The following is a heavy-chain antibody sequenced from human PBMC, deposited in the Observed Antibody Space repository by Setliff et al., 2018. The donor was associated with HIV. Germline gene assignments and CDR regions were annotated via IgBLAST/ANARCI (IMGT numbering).Heavy chain of an antibody. CDR1: GYTFTSYA. D-gene: IGHD6-13*01. J-gene: IGHJ4*02. Sequence: ASVKVSCKASGYTFTSYAMHRVRQAPGQRLEWMGWINAGNGNTKYSQRFQGRVTITRDTSASTAYMELSSLRSEDTAVYYCAKTIAAAATLPFDFWGQGTLVTVTS. V-gene: IGHV1-3*01. CDR2: INAGNGNT. CDR3: AKTIAAAATLPFDF.